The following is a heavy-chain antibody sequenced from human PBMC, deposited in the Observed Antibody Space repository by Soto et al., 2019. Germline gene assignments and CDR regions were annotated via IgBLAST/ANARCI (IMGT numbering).Heavy chain of an antibody. D-gene: IGHD3-10*01. J-gene: IGHJ6*03. CDR2: INHSGST. CDR1: GGSFSGYY. CDR3: ARELVFLYYYYYYMDV. V-gene: IGHV4-34*01. Sequence: SETLSLTCAVYGGSFSGYYWSWIRQPPGKGLEWIGEINHSGSTNYNPSLKSRVTISVDTSKNQFSLKLSSVTAADTAVYYCARELVFLYYYYYYMDVWGKGTTVTVSS.